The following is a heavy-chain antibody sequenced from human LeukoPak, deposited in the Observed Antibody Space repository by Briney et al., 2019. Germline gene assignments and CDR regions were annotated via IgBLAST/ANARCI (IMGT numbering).Heavy chain of an antibody. CDR1: GGSISSYY. Sequence: TSETLSLTCTVSGGSISSYYWSWVRQPPGKGLEWIGSTYYSGSTNYNPSLKSRVTISVDTSKNQFSLKLSSVTAADTAVYYCARGGTGTYYYYMDVWGKGTTVTVSS. CDR3: ARGGTGTYYYYMDV. CDR2: TYYSGST. D-gene: IGHD1/OR15-1a*01. J-gene: IGHJ6*03. V-gene: IGHV4-59*01.